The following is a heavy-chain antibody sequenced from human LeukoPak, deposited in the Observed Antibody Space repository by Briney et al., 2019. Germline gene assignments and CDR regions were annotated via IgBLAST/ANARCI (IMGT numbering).Heavy chain of an antibody. V-gene: IGHV4-39*07. CDR2: IYYSGST. CDR3: ASTYYDILTGPENAFDI. CDR1: GGSISSSSYY. J-gene: IGHJ3*02. Sequence: SETLSLTCTVSGGSISSSSYYWGWIRQPPGKGLEWIGSIYYSGSTYYNPSLKSRVTLSVDTSKNQFSLKLSSVTAADTAVYYCASTYYDILTGPENAFDIWGQGTMVTVSS. D-gene: IGHD3-9*01.